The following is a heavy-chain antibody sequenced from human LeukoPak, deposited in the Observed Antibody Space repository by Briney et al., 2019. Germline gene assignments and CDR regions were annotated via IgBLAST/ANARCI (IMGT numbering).Heavy chain of an antibody. CDR3: ASPINYWYFDL. V-gene: IGHV3-74*01. J-gene: IGHJ2*01. CDR2: ISGDKSTT. CDR1: GFTFSNYW. Sequence: GGSLRLSCAASGFTFSNYWMHWVRQAPGKGLVWVSRISGDKSTTTYADSVKGRFTISRDNAKNTLYLQMNSLRAEDTAVYYCASPINYWYFDLWGRGTLVTVSS.